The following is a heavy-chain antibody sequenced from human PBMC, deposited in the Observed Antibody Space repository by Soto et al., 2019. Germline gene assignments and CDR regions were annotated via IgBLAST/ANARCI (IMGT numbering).Heavy chain of an antibody. CDR2: IRSKANSYAT. V-gene: IGHV3-73*01. CDR3: TRSNIVATNDYGDVYYYYYGMDV. D-gene: IGHD5-12*01. CDR1: VFTVSGSA. Sequence: LRLSFAASVFTVSGSAMHWVRQASGKGLEWVGRIRSKANSYATAYAASVKGRFTISRDDSKNTAYLQMNSLKTEDTAVYYCTRSNIVATNDYGDVYYYYYGMDVWGQGTTVTVSS. J-gene: IGHJ6*02.